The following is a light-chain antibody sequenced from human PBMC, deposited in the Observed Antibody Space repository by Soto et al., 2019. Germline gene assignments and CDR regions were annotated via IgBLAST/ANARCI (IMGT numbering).Light chain of an antibody. Sequence: SVLTQPRSVSGSLGQSVTISCAGTRSDVGGYNYVSWYQQPPGTAPKLMIYEVNKRPSGVPDRFSGSKSGNTASLTISGLQAEDEGDYYCCSYAGMYTWVFGTGTKVTVL. CDR3: CSYAGMYTWV. V-gene: IGLV2-11*01. CDR1: RSDVGGYNY. CDR2: EVN. J-gene: IGLJ1*01.